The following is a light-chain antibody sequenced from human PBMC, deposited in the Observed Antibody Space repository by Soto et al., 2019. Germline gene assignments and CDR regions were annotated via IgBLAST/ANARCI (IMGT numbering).Light chain of an antibody. CDR2: DVS. J-gene: IGLJ2*01. V-gene: IGLV2-14*01. Sequence: QSALTQPASVSGSPGQSITISCTGTSSDVGGYNYVSWYQQHPGKAPKLMIYDVSNRPSGVSNRFSGSKSGNTASLTISGLLAPDEADYYYGSYTSSSTLVVFGGGTKLTVL. CDR1: SSDVGGYNY. CDR3: GSYTSSSTLVV.